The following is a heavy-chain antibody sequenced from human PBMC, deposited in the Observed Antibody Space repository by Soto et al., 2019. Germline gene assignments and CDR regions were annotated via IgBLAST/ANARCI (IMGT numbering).Heavy chain of an antibody. V-gene: IGHV1-69*04. CDR1: GGTFSSYT. CDR3: ARDLSPRDPIVVVVAATYWLDP. D-gene: IGHD2-15*01. J-gene: IGHJ5*02. Sequence: SVKVSCKASGGTFSSYTISWVRQAPGQGLEWMGRIIPILGIANYAQKFQGRVTITADKSTSTAYMELSSLRSEDTAVYYCARDLSPRDPIVVVVAATYWLDPWGQGTLVTVSS. CDR2: IIPILGIA.